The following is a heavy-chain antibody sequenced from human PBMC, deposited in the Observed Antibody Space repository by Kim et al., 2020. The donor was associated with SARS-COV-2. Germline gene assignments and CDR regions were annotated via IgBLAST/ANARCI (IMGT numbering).Heavy chain of an antibody. CDR3: ARWEGHYYGSGSSYYFDY. CDR1: GGTFSSYA. V-gene: IGHV1-69*13. CDR2: IIPIFGTA. J-gene: IGHJ4*02. D-gene: IGHD3-10*01. Sequence: SVKVSCKASGGTFSSYAISWVRQAPGQGLEWMGGIIPIFGTANYAQKFQGRVTITADESTSTAYMELSSLRSEDTAVYYCARWEGHYYGSGSSYYFDYWGQGTLVTVSS.